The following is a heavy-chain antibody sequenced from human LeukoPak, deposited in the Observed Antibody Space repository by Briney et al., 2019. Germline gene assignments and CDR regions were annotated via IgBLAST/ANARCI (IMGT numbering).Heavy chain of an antibody. CDR2: ISYDGSNK. J-gene: IGHJ6*02. CDR1: GFTFSSYA. D-gene: IGHD1-26*01. Sequence: GRSLRLPCAASGFTFSSYAMHWVRQAPGKGLEWVAVISYDGSNKYYADSVKGRFTISRDNSKNTLYLQMNSLRAEDTAVYYCASTPPGVGATDYGMDVWGQGTTVTVSS. CDR3: ASTPPGVGATDYGMDV. V-gene: IGHV3-30-3*01.